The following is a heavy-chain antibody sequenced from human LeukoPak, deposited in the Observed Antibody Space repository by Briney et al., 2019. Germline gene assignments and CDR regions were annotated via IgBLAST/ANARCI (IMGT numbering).Heavy chain of an antibody. D-gene: IGHD6-13*01. CDR3: ARDGSYSSSWYFDY. Sequence: GGSLRLSCAASGFTFSDYNMNWVRQVPGKGLESVSYMSRSGDIIYYADSVKGRFTISRDNAKNSLYLQMNSLRAEDTAVYYCARDGSYSSSWYFDYWGQGTLVTVSS. CDR1: GFTFSDYN. J-gene: IGHJ4*02. CDR2: MSRSGDII. V-gene: IGHV3-21*05.